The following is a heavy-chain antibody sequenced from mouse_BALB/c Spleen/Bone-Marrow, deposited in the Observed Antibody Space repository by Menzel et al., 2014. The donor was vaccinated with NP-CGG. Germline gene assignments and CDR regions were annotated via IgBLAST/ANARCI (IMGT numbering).Heavy chain of an antibody. CDR1: GFSLTSYG. CDR2: IWNDGST. V-gene: IGHV2-6-1*01. Sequence: VQLQQSGPGLVAPSQSLSITCTISGFSLTSYGVHWVRQPPGKGLEWLTVIWNDGSTTYNSALKSRLTISKDNSKSQVSLKMNSLQTDDTGMYYCAKHGGGYFDYWGQGTSLTVSS. CDR3: AKHGGGYFDY. J-gene: IGHJ2*02.